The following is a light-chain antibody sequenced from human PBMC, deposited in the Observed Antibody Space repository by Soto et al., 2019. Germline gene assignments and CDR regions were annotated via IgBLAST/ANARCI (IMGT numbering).Light chain of an antibody. Sequence: EIPLTQSPSSLAASVGDRLTLTCRASRNVSIYLNWYQHKPGKGPTLLIHATSNLQIGVPSRFSGSGSGTEFTLTISSLEPEDFGTYYRQQSYKPPSFGQGTRLEI. CDR1: RNVSIY. CDR2: ATS. CDR3: QQSYKPPS. V-gene: IGKV1-39*01. J-gene: IGKJ5*01.